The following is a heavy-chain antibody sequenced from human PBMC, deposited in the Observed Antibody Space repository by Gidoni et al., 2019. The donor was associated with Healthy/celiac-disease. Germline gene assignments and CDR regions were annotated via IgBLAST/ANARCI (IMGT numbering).Heavy chain of an antibody. CDR1: GGSFRGYY. Sequence: QVQLQQWGAGLLKPSETLSLTCAVYGGSFRGYYWSWIRQPPGKGLEWIGEINHSGSTNYNPSLKSRVTISVDTSKNQFSLKLSSVTAADTAVYYCARGLPGRWFGESSWVDYWGQGTLVTVSS. V-gene: IGHV4-34*01. CDR3: ARGLPGRWFGESSWVDY. D-gene: IGHD3-10*01. J-gene: IGHJ4*02. CDR2: INHSGST.